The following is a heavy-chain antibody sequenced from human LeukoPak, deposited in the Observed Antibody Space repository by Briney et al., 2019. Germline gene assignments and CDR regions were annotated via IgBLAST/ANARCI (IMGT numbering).Heavy chain of an antibody. V-gene: IGHV1-69*13. Sequence: ASVKVSCKASGGTFSSYAISWVRQAPGQGLEWMGGNIPIFGTANYAQKFQGRVTITADESTSTAYMELSSLRSEDTAVYYCAREVAPIGDVHRPYYYGSGYLNWFDPWGQGTLVTVSS. D-gene: IGHD3-10*01. CDR1: GGTFSSYA. J-gene: IGHJ5*02. CDR2: NIPIFGTA. CDR3: AREVAPIGDVHRPYYYGSGYLNWFDP.